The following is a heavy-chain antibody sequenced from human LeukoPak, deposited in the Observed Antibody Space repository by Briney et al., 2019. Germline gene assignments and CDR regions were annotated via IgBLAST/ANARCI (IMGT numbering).Heavy chain of an antibody. CDR1: GFTFSSYA. V-gene: IGHV3-23*01. D-gene: IGHD3-3*01. Sequence: GGSLRLSCAASGFTFSSYAMSWVRQAPGKGLEWVSGISGSGDNTYYADSVKGRFTISRDNSKNTLYLQMNSLRAEDTAVYYCARAKIQEVTIFGVVIPAYDAFDIWGQGTMVTVSS. J-gene: IGHJ3*02. CDR2: ISGSGDNT. CDR3: ARAKIQEVTIFGVVIPAYDAFDI.